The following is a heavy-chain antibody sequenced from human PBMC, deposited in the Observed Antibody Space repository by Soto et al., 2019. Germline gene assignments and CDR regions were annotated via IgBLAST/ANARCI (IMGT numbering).Heavy chain of an antibody. CDR1: GDSVSSNSAA. CDR3: ARGGGSGQHMGAFHN. CDR2: TYYRSKWYN. J-gene: IGHJ3*02. Sequence: SLTCAISGDSVSSNSAAWNWIRQCPSRGLEWLGRTYYRSKWYNGYAVSVKSRITINPDTSKNQFSLQLKNVAPEDTAVYYCARGGGSGQHMGAFHNLGQGTMLNVS. D-gene: IGHD6-19*01. V-gene: IGHV6-1*01.